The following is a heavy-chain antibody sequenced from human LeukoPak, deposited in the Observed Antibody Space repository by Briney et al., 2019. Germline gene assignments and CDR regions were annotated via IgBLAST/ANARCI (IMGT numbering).Heavy chain of an antibody. CDR1: GYTFTSYD. CDR2: MNPNSGNT. J-gene: IGHJ4*02. Sequence: ASVKVSCKASGYTFTSYDINWVRQATGQGLEWMGWMNPNSGNTGYAQNFQGRVTITRNTSTRTAYMELSSLRSEDTAVYYCARGPRYEDFDYWGQGTLVTVSS. V-gene: IGHV1-8*03. D-gene: IGHD3-3*01. CDR3: ARGPRYEDFDY.